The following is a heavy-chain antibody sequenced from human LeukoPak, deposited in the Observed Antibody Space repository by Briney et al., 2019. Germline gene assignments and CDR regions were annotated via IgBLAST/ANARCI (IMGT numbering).Heavy chain of an antibody. CDR2: ISSSSSYI. CDR3: ASTGYGSSWYGVAFDY. Sequence: GGSLRLSCAASGFTFSSYSMNWVRQAPGKGLEWVSSISSSSSYIYYADSVKGRFTISRDNAKNSLYLQMNSLRAEDTAVYYCASTGYGSSWYGVAFDYWGQGTLVTVSS. D-gene: IGHD6-13*01. V-gene: IGHV3-21*01. J-gene: IGHJ4*02. CDR1: GFTFSSYS.